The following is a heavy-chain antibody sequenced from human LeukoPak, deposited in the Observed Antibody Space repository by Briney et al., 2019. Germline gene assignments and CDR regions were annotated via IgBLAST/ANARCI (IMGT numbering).Heavy chain of an antibody. CDR2: ISGSGGST. J-gene: IGHJ4*02. V-gene: IGHV3-23*01. CDR1: GFTFRSYA. D-gene: IGHD1-1*01. Sequence: GGSLRLSCAASGFTFRSYAMSWVRPAPGKGLEWVSAISGSGGSTYYADSVKGRFTISRDNSKNTLYLQMNSLTAEDTAIYYCAKATGTLGNWGQGTLVTVSS. CDR3: AKATGTLGN.